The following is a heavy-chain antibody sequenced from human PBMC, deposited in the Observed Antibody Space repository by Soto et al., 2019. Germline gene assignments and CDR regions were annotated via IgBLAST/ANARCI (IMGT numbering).Heavy chain of an antibody. CDR1: GFTFSGHT. CDR2: VTSSSSNI. D-gene: IGHD4-17*01. V-gene: IGHV3-21*01. CDR3: VRGGPGVTTLSRQKNYYYYFLDV. Sequence: EVQLVESGGALVEPEGSLRLSCAASGFTFSGHTMNWVRQAPGKGLEWVASVTSSSSNIYYADSLKGRFTISRDNAKNSLYLQMNSLRAEDTAVYYCVRGGPGVTTLSRQKNYYYYFLDVWGKETTVTVSS. J-gene: IGHJ6*03.